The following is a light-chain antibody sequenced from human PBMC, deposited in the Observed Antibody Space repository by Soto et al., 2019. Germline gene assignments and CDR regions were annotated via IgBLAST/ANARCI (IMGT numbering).Light chain of an antibody. CDR1: QGISSA. CDR2: DAS. V-gene: IGKV1-13*02. Sequence: AIQLTQSPSSLSASVGDRVTITCRASQGISSALAWYQQKPGKAPKLLIYDASSLESGVPSRFSGSGSGTEFTLTISSLQPEDFATYYCQQFNSYHFTFGPGTKVDIK. J-gene: IGKJ3*01. CDR3: QQFNSYHFT.